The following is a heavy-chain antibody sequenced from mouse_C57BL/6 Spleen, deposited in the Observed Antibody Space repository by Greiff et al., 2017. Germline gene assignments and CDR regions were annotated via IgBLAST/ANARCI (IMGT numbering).Heavy chain of an antibody. Sequence: QVQLKQPGAELVKPGASVKVSCKASGYTFTSYWMHWVKQRPGQGLEWIGRIHPSDSDTNYNQKFKGKATLTVDKSSSTAYMQLSSLTSEDSAVYYCEISRDITTVPWFAYWGKGTLVTVSA. D-gene: IGHD1-1*01. CDR1: GYTFTSYW. J-gene: IGHJ3*01. CDR3: EISRDITTVPWFAY. CDR2: IHPSDSDT. V-gene: IGHV1-74*01.